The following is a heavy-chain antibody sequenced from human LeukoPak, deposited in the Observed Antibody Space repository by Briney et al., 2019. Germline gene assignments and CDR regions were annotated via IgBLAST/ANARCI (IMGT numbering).Heavy chain of an antibody. CDR3: ARGNFRYGSGGSCYSLMVYYYYYMDV. D-gene: IGHD2-15*01. V-gene: IGHV4-34*01. J-gene: IGHJ6*03. CDR2: INHSGST. Sequence: SETLSLTCAVYGGSFSGYYWSWIRQPPGKGLEWIGEINHSGSTNYNPSLKSRVTISVDTSKNQFSLKLSSVTAADTAVYYCARGNFRYGSGGSCYSLMVYYYYYMDVWGKGTTVTVSS. CDR1: GGSFSGYY.